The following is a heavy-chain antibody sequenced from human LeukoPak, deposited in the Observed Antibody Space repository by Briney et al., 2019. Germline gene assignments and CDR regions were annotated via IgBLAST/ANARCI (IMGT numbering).Heavy chain of an antibody. V-gene: IGHV4-34*01. Sequence: SSETLSLTCALYGGSFSNYYWSWIRQPPGKGLEWIGEIHPYGFTNFKPSLKSRVSISVDTSKNQFSLKLTSVTAADTAVYYCSRGSGESKTGDTWGQGSLVTVSS. J-gene: IGHJ5*02. CDR1: GGSFSNYY. CDR3: SRGSGESKTGDT. D-gene: IGHD3-9*01. CDR2: IHPYGFT.